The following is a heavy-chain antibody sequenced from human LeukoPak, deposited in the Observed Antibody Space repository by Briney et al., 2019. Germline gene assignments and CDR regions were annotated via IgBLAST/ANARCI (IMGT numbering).Heavy chain of an antibody. CDR1: GYTFTSYD. CDR2: MNPNSGNT. J-gene: IGHJ4*02. D-gene: IGHD4-17*01. Sequence: ASVKVSCKASGYTFTSYDTNWARQATGQGLEWMGWMNPNSGNTGYAQKFQGRVTMTRNTSISTAYMELSSLRSEDTAVYYCAREGAMTTVTTFGYWGQGTLVTVSS. CDR3: AREGAMTTVTTFGY. V-gene: IGHV1-8*01.